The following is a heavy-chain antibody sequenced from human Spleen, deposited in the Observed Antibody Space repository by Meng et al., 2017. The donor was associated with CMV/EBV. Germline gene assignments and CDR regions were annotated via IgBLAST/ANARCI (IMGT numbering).Heavy chain of an antibody. D-gene: IGHD3-16*01. CDR2: IYWDDDK. CDR3: AHRRGTFGGVTNWFDP. Sequence: TFKESGPTLVKPTQTLTLTCPFSGFSLRTSGVGVGWIRQPPGKALEWLALIYWDDDKRYSPALKSRLTITKDTSKNQVVLTMTNMDPVDTATYYCAHRRGTFGGVTNWFDPWGQGTLVTVSS. J-gene: IGHJ5*02. CDR1: GFSLRTSGVG. V-gene: IGHV2-5*02.